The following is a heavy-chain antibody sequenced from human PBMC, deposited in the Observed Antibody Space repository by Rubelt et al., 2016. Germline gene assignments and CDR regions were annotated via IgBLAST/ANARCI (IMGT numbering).Heavy chain of an antibody. D-gene: IGHD2-2*01. J-gene: IGHJ6*02. V-gene: IGHV1-69*01. CDR3: ARGGVRYCSSTSCYLLSPGHYYYGMDV. Sequence: GQGLEWMGGIIPIFGTANYAQKFQGRVTITADESTSTAYMELSSLRSEDTAVYYCARGGVRYCSSTSCYLLSPGHYYYGMDVWGQGTTVTVSS. CDR2: IIPIFGTA.